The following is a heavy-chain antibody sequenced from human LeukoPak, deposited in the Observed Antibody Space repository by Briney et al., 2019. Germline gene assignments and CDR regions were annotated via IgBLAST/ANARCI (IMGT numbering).Heavy chain of an antibody. CDR3: AKADRNYYGSGGDY. D-gene: IGHD3-10*01. J-gene: IGHJ4*02. V-gene: IGHV3-30*18. CDR1: GFTFSSYG. CDR2: ISYDGSNK. Sequence: PGGSLRLSCAASGFTFSSYGMHWVRQAPGKGLEWVAVISYDGSNKYYADSVKGRFTISRDNSKNTLYLQMNSLRAEDTAVYYCAKADRNYYGSGGDYWGQGTLVTVSS.